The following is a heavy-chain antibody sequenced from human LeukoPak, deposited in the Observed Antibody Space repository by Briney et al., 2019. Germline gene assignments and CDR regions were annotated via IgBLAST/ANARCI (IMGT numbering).Heavy chain of an antibody. V-gene: IGHV4-59*01. CDR3: TCGSIAYYYMDV. CDR2: IYYSGST. Sequence: SETLSLTCTVSGGSISSYYWSWIRQPPGKGQEWMGNIYYSGSTNYNPSLKSRVTISVDTSKHQFSLKLSSVTAADTAVYYCTCGSIAYYYMDVWGKGTTVTISS. CDR1: GGSISSYY. J-gene: IGHJ6*03. D-gene: IGHD1-26*01.